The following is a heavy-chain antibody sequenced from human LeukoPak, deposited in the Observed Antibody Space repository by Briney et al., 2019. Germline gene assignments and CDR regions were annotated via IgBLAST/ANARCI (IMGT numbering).Heavy chain of an antibody. CDR2: IIPIFGTA. D-gene: IGHD3-9*01. V-gene: IGHV1-69*13. CDR1: GGTFSSYA. J-gene: IGHJ3*02. Sequence: VASVKVSCKASGGTFSSYAISWVRQAPGQGLEWMGGIIPIFGTANYAQKFQGRVTITADESTSTAYMELSSLRSEDTAVYYCARGPPSNYSGYFDWLPPSYAFDIWGQGTMVTVSS. CDR3: ARGPPSNYSGYFDWLPPSYAFDI.